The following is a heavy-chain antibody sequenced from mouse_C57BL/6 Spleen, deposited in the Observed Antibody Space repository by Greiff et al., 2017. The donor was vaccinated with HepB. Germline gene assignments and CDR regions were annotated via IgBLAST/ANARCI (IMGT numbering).Heavy chain of an antibody. Sequence: VQLQQPGAELVKPGASVKMSCKASGYTFTSYWITWVKQRPGQGLEWIGDIYPGSGSTNYNEKFKSKATLTVDTSSSTAYMQLSSLTSEDSAVYYCARREGKRDYFDYWGQGTTLTVSS. CDR3: ARREGKRDYFDY. CDR2: IYPGSGST. CDR1: GYTFTSYW. V-gene: IGHV1-55*01. J-gene: IGHJ2*01.